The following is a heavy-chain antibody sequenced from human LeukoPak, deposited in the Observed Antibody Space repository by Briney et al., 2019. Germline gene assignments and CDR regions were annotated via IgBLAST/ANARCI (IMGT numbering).Heavy chain of an antibody. D-gene: IGHD3-10*01. Sequence: SETMSLTCTVSGGSISSYYWSWIRQPPGKGLERIGYIYYSGSTNYNPSLKSRVTISVDTSKNQFSLKLSSVTAADTAVYYCAVSYGSGPYYYYGMDVWGQGTTVTVSS. J-gene: IGHJ6*02. CDR1: GGSISSYY. CDR2: IYYSGST. V-gene: IGHV4-59*08. CDR3: AVSYGSGPYYYYGMDV.